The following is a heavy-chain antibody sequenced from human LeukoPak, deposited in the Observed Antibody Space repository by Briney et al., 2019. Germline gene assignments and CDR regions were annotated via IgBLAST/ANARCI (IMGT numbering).Heavy chain of an antibody. CDR3: AKDLTSSSYYYYGMDV. CDR1: GFTFDDYT. Sequence: GGSLRLSCAASGFTFDDYTMHWVRQAPGKGLEWVSLISWDGGSTYYADSVKGRFTISRDNSNNSLYLQMNSLRTEDTALYYCAKDLTSSSYYYYGMDVWGQGTTVTVSS. D-gene: IGHD6-6*01. CDR2: ISWDGGST. V-gene: IGHV3-43*01. J-gene: IGHJ6*02.